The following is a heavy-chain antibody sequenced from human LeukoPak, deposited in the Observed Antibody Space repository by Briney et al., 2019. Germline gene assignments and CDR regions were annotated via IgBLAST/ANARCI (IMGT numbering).Heavy chain of an antibody. J-gene: IGHJ6*02. CDR3: ARGGGAPYYGMDV. D-gene: IGHD3-16*01. CDR2: IYHSGST. V-gene: IGHV4-30-2*01. Sequence: SQTLSLTCAVSGGSISSGSYSWSWIRQPPGKGLEWIGYIYHSGSTYYNPSLTRRVTISVDRSKNQFSLNLSSVPAADTAVYYCARGGGAPYYGMDVWGRGTTVTVSS. CDR1: GGSISSGSYS.